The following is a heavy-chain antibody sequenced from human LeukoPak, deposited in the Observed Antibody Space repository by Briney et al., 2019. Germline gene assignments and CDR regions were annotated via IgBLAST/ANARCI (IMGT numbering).Heavy chain of an antibody. CDR2: IYTSGST. D-gene: IGHD6-13*01. CDR3: ARDSSEGKRAAAASFDY. Sequence: SETLSLTCTVSGGSISSYYWSWIRQLAGKGLEWIGRIYTSGSTNYNPSLKSRVTMSVDTSKNQFSLKLSSVTAADTAVYYCARDSSEGKRAAAASFDYWGQGTLVTVSS. CDR1: GGSISSYY. J-gene: IGHJ4*02. V-gene: IGHV4-4*07.